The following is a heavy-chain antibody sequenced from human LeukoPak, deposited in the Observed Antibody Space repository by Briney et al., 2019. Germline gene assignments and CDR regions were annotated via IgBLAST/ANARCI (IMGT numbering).Heavy chain of an antibody. J-gene: IGHJ6*02. CDR1: GYTFTSYY. D-gene: IGHD2-2*01. CDR2: INPSGGST. CDR3: ARVYCSSTSCPYDYYYYGMDV. V-gene: IGHV1-46*01. Sequence: GASVKVSCKASGYTFTSYYMHWVRQAPGQGLEWMGIINPSGGSTSYAQKFQGRVTMTRDTSTSTVYMGLSSLRSEDTAVYYCARVYCSSTSCPYDYYYYGMDVWGQGTTVTVSS.